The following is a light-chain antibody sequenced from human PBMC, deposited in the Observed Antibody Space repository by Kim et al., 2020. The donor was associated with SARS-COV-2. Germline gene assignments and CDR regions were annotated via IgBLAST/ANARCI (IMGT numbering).Light chain of an antibody. CDR2: GAS. CDR1: QSVSSSY. CDR3: QQYGSSPRT. J-gene: IGKJ4*01. Sequence: EIVLTQSPGTLSLSPGERATLSCRASQSVSSSYLSWYQQKPGQAPRLLIYGASSRATAITDMFSGRGCATAFTITISRLEPEDFAVYYCQQYGSSPRTFGGGTKVDIK. V-gene: IGKV3-20*01.